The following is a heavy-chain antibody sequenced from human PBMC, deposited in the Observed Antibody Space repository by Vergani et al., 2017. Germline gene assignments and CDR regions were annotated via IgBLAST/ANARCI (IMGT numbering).Heavy chain of an antibody. CDR1: GGSISSYY. Sequence: QVQLQESGPGLVKPSETLSLTCTVSGGSISSYYWSWIRQPPGKGLEWIGYIYYSGSTNYNPSLKSRVTISVDTSKNQFSLTLSSVTAADTAVYYCARVRSEQLVLDYWGQGTLVTVSS. CDR2: IYYSGST. V-gene: IGHV4-59*01. CDR3: ARVRSEQLVLDY. D-gene: IGHD6-13*01. J-gene: IGHJ4*02.